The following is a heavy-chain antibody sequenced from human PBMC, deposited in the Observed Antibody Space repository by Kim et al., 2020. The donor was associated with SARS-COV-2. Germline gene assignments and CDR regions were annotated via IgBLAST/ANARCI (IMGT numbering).Heavy chain of an antibody. CDR3: AKGGYCSGGSCSDDAFDI. Sequence: SETLSLTCTVSGGSISSGDYYWSWIRQPPGKGLEWIGYIYYSGSTYYNPSLKSRVTISVDTSKNQFSLKLSSVTAADTAVYYCAKGGYCSGGSCSDDAFDIWGQGTMVTVSS. D-gene: IGHD2-15*01. CDR2: IYYSGST. V-gene: IGHV4-30-4*01. CDR1: GGSISSGDYY. J-gene: IGHJ3*02.